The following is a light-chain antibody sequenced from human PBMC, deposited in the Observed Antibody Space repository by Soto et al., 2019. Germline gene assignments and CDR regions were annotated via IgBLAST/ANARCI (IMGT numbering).Light chain of an antibody. V-gene: IGKV3-11*01. CDR2: GAS. CDR3: QQRSNWTRT. CDR1: QSVSSSY. J-gene: IGKJ1*01. Sequence: EIVLTQSPGTLSLSPGERATLSCRASQSVSSSYLAWYQQKPGQAPRXLIYGASNRETGIPARFSGSGSGTDFTLTISSLEPEDFEVYYCQQRSNWTRTFGQGTKVDIK.